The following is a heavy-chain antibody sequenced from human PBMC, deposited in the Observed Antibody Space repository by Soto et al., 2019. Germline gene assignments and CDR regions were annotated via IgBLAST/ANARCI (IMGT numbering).Heavy chain of an antibody. CDR3: ARGYFDSGHGYDL. Sequence: PGESLKISCKGPGHLFNNHWIGWVRQTPGKGLGWMGLIFTRDSETKTSPSFQGHVSFSVDNSINTVYLQWTSLKTTDTGIYFCARGYFDSGHGYDLWGQGTLVTVS. CDR1: GHLFNNHW. J-gene: IGHJ5*02. D-gene: IGHD3-10*01. V-gene: IGHV5-51*01. CDR2: IFTRDSET.